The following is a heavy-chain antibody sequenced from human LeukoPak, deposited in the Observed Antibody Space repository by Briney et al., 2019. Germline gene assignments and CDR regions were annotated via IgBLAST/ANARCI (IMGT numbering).Heavy chain of an antibody. Sequence: PGGSLRLSCAASGFTFSSYGMHWVRQAPGKGLEWVAFIRYDGSNKYYADSVKGRFTISRDNSENTLYLQMNSLRAEDTAVYYCAKDGPRSIAAPIQPYYFQHWGQGTLVTVSS. CDR1: GFTFSSYG. CDR3: AKDGPRSIAAPIQPYYFQH. D-gene: IGHD6-6*01. V-gene: IGHV3-30*02. J-gene: IGHJ1*01. CDR2: IRYDGSNK.